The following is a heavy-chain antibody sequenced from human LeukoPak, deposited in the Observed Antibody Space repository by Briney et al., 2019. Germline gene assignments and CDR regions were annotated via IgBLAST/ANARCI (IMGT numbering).Heavy chain of an antibody. CDR2: LYDSGST. CDR1: GDSIRSYY. CDR3: ARAGGGYSFDY. Sequence: SETLSLTCTVSGDSIRSYYWSWIRQPPGKGLEWIGYLYDSGSTNYNPSLKSRVTISVDTSKNQFSLKLSSETAADTAVYYCARAGGGYSFDYWGQGTLVTVSS. V-gene: IGHV4-59*01. J-gene: IGHJ4*02. D-gene: IGHD2-21*01.